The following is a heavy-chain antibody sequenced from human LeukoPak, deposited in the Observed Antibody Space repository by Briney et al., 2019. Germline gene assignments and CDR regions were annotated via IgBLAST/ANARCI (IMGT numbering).Heavy chain of an antibody. CDR3: ARDRAHIVVVTHYYYGMDV. CDR2: ISSSGSTI. J-gene: IGHJ6*02. V-gene: IGHV3-11*01. Sequence: GGSLRLSCAASGFTFSDYYMSWIRQAPGKGLEWVSYISSSGSTIYYADSVKGRFTISRDNAKNSLYLQMNSLRAEDTAVYYCARDRAHIVVVTHYYYGMDVWGQGTTVTVSS. CDR1: GFTFSDYY. D-gene: IGHD2-21*02.